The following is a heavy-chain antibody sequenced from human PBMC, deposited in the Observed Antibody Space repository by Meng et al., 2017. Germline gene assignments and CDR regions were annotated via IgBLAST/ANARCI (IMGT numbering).Heavy chain of an antibody. CDR2: ISSSSSYI. Sequence: GESLKISCAASGFTFGSYSMNWVRQAPGKGLEWVSSISSSSSYIYYADSVKGRFTISRDNAKNSLYLQMNSLRAEDTAVYYCARRNDLYILTGYYYYFDYWGQGTLVTVSS. V-gene: IGHV3-21*01. CDR3: ARRNDLYILTGYYYYFDY. J-gene: IGHJ4*02. CDR1: GFTFGSYS. D-gene: IGHD3-9*01.